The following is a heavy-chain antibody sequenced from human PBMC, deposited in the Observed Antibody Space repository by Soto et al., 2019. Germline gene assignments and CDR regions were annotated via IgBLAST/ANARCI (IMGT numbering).Heavy chain of an antibody. Sequence: GGSLRLSCVASGFTFSISWMTWVRQAPGKGLEWVANIKQDGSEKYYVDSMKGRFTISRDNAKNSLYLQMNSLRAEDTAVYYCARGGSWYNDYWGQGTLVTVSS. J-gene: IGHJ4*02. CDR2: IKQDGSEK. D-gene: IGHD6-13*01. V-gene: IGHV3-7*04. CDR3: ARGGSWYNDY. CDR1: GFTFSISW.